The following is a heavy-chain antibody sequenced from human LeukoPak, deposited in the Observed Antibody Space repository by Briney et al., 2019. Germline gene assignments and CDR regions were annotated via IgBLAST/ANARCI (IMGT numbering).Heavy chain of an antibody. Sequence: SETLSLTCAVYGGSFSGYYWSWIRQPPGKGLEWIGEINHSGSTNYNPSLKSRVTISVDTSKNQFSLKLSSVTAADTAVYYCARDPGYSSSWLDYWGQGTLVTVSS. CDR3: ARDPGYSSSWLDY. CDR1: GGSFSGYY. V-gene: IGHV4-34*01. CDR2: INHSGST. D-gene: IGHD6-13*01. J-gene: IGHJ4*02.